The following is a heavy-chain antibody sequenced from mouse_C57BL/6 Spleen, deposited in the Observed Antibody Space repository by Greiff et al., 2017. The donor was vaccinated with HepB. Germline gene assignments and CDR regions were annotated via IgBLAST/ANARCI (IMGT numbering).Heavy chain of an antibody. CDR3: ARRDYYYGSSFYWYFDV. D-gene: IGHD1-1*01. J-gene: IGHJ1*03. Sequence: LQQSGAELMKPGASVKLSCKATGYTFTGYWIEWVKQRPGHGLEWIGEILPGSGSTNYNEKFKGKATFTADTSSNTAYMQLSSLTTEDSAIYYCARRDYYYGSSFYWYFDVWGTGTTVTVSS. V-gene: IGHV1-9*01. CDR1: GYTFTGYW. CDR2: ILPGSGST.